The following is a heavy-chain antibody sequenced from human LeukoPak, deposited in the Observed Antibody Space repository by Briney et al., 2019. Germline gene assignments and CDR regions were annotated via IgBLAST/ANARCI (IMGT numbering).Heavy chain of an antibody. CDR3: ARGRIQLWFPSYMDV. D-gene: IGHD5-18*01. J-gene: IGHJ6*03. CDR1: SYTFTSYG. V-gene: IGHV1-18*01. CDR2: ISAYNGNT. Sequence: ASVKVSCKASSYTFTSYGISWVRQAPGQGLEWMGWISAYNGNTNYAQKLQGRVTMTTDTSTSTAYMELRSLRSDDTAVYYCARGRIQLWFPSYMDVWGKGTTVTVSS.